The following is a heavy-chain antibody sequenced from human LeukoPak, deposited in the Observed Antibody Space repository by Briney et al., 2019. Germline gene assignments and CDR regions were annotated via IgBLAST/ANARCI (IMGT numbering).Heavy chain of an antibody. CDR2: ISAYNGNT. CDR3: ATALRGDFWSGNDAFDI. V-gene: IGHV1-18*01. Sequence: ASVKVSCKASGYTFTSYGISWVRQAPGQGLELMGWISAYNGNTNYAQKLQGRVTMTTDTSTSTAYMELRSLRSDDTAVYYCATALRGDFWSGNDAFDIWGQGTMVTVSS. D-gene: IGHD3-3*01. CDR1: GYTFTSYG. J-gene: IGHJ3*02.